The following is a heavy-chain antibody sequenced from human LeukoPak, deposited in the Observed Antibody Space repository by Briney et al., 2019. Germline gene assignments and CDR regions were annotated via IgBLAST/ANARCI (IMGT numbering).Heavy chain of an antibody. J-gene: IGHJ1*01. CDR1: GFTFSSYA. Sequence: GGSLRLSCSASGFTFSSYAMHWVRQAPGKGLEYVSAISSNGGSTYYADSVKGRFTISRDNSKNTLYLQMSSLRAEDTAVYYCVKDRDGQQLVETEYFQHWGQGTLVTVSS. CDR3: VKDRDGQQLVETEYFQH. CDR2: ISSNGGST. D-gene: IGHD6-13*01. V-gene: IGHV3-64D*06.